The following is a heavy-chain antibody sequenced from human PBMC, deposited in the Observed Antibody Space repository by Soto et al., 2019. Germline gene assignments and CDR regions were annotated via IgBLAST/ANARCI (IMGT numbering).Heavy chain of an antibody. J-gene: IGHJ5*02. V-gene: IGHV3-48*01. CDR1: GFTFSSYS. CDR2: ISSSSSTI. CDR3: AREGFVGSGLYQLLFPWFDP. D-gene: IGHD2-2*01. Sequence: GGSLRLSCAASGFTFSSYSMNWVRQAPGKGLEWVSYISSSSSTIYYADSVKGRFTISRDNAKNSLYLQMNSLRADDTAVYYCAREGFVGSGLYQLLFPWFDPWGQGTLVTVSS.